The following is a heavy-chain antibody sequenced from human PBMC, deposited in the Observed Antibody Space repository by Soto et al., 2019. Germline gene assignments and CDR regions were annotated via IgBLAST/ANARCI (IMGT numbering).Heavy chain of an antibody. V-gene: IGHV4-59*01. D-gene: IGHD6-19*01. Sequence: LSLTCSVSGGSISGSYWSWIRQSPGKGLEWLGYVYYTGSTNYSPSLRSRVSISVDTSKNEFSLRLSSVTAADTAVYFCARSVAVPGAHIDYWGQGTQVTVSS. CDR1: GGSISGSY. CDR2: VYYTGST. J-gene: IGHJ4*02. CDR3: ARSVAVPGAHIDY.